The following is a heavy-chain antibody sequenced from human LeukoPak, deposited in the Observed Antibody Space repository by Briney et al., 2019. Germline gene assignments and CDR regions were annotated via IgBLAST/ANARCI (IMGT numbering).Heavy chain of an antibody. CDR3: ARDAGISGYAFDI. CDR2: INHSGST. V-gene: IGHV4-34*01. Sequence: PSETLSLTCAVYGGSFSGYYWSWIRQPPGKGLEWIGEINHSGSTNYNPSLKSRVTISVDTSKNQFSLKLSSVTAADTAVYYCARDAGISGYAFDIWGQGTMVTVSS. D-gene: IGHD1-1*01. CDR1: GGSFSGYY. J-gene: IGHJ3*02.